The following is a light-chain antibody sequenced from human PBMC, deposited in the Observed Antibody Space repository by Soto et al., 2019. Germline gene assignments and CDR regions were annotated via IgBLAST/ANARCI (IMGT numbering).Light chain of an antibody. V-gene: IGKV3-20*01. CDR2: GAS. CDR3: QQYGGSPTWT. J-gene: IGKJ1*01. Sequence: EIVLTQSPATLSLSPGERATLSCRASQSVSSGYLAWYQQKPGQAPRLLIYGASSRATGIPDRFSGSGSETDFTLTISRLEPEDFAVYYCQQYGGSPTWTFGQGTKVEIK. CDR1: QSVSSGY.